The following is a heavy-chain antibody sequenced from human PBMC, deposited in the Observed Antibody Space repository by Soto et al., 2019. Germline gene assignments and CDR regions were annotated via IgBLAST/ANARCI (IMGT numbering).Heavy chain of an antibody. V-gene: IGHV3-23*01. CDR1: GFTFSSYA. CDR2: ISGSGGST. CDR3: AKDRGYYSRPNWFDP. D-gene: IGHD2-15*01. J-gene: IGHJ5*02. Sequence: GGSLRLSCAASGFTFSSYAMSWVRQAPGKGLEWVSAISGSGGSTYYADSVKGRFTISRDNSKNTLYLQMNSLRAEDTAVYYCAKDRGYYSRPNWFDPWGQGTLVTVSS.